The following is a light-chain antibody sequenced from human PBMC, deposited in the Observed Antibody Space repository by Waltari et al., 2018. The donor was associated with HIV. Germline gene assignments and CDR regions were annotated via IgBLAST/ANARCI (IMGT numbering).Light chain of an antibody. CDR3: SSYTSRDTVF. V-gene: IGLV2-14*03. Sequence: QPALSPPASVSGSFGQSITISCTGTSSDVGGYHYVSWYQQQPGKAPKLLVSEVSNRPSGVSSRFSGSKSGNTASLTIFWLQAEDEADYYCSSYTSRDTVFFGGGTKLTVV. CDR2: EVS. CDR1: SSDVGGYHY. J-gene: IGLJ2*01.